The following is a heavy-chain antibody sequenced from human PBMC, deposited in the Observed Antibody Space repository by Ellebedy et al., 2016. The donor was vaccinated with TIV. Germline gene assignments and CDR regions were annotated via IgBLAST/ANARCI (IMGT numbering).Heavy chain of an antibody. CDR1: GGSISSSNW. Sequence: MPSETLSLTCAVSGGSISSSNWWSWVRQPPGQGLEWIGEIYHSGSTNYNPSLKSRVTISVDKSKNQFSLKLSSVTAADTAVYYCARDYYYGSGKRQAFDIWGQGTMVTVSS. CDR3: ARDYYYGSGKRQAFDI. J-gene: IGHJ3*02. D-gene: IGHD3-10*01. V-gene: IGHV4-4*02. CDR2: IYHSGST.